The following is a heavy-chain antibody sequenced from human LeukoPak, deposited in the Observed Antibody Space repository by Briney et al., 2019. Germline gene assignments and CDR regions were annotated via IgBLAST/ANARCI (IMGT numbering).Heavy chain of an antibody. V-gene: IGHV4-34*01. CDR2: INHSGST. CDR1: GGSFSGYY. Sequence: SETLSLTCAVYGGSFSGYYWSWIRQPPGKGLEWIGEINHSGSTNYNPSLKSRVTISVDTSRNQFSLKLSSVTAADTAVYYCARRLGYCSSTSCYGPDAFDIWGQGTMVTVSS. CDR3: ARRLGYCSSTSCYGPDAFDI. D-gene: IGHD2-2*03. J-gene: IGHJ3*02.